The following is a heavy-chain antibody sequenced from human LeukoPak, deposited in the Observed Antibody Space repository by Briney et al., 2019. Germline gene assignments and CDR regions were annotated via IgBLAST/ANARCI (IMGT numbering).Heavy chain of an antibody. Sequence: ASVKVSCKASGYTFTSYEINWVRQATGQGLEWMGWMNPNSGNTVYAQKFQDRATMTRNTSISTAYMELSSLRAEDTAVYYCARDLGEWELPTPYFDYWGQGTLVTVSS. CDR3: ARDLGEWELPTPYFDY. D-gene: IGHD1-26*01. CDR2: MNPNSGNT. CDR1: GYTFTSYE. V-gene: IGHV1-8*01. J-gene: IGHJ4*02.